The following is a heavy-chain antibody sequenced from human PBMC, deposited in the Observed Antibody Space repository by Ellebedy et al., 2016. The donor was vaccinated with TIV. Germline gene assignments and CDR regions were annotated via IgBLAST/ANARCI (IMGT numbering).Heavy chain of an antibody. CDR1: GYTFTGYY. D-gene: IGHD2-2*01. Sequence: ASVKVSCXASGYTFTGYYMHWVRQAPGQGLEWMGWINPNSGGTNYAQKFQGRVTMTRDTSISTAYMELSRLRSDDTAVYYCAREDYQLLRKRARDHFDYWGQGTLVTVSS. J-gene: IGHJ4*02. V-gene: IGHV1-2*02. CDR2: INPNSGGT. CDR3: AREDYQLLRKRARDHFDY.